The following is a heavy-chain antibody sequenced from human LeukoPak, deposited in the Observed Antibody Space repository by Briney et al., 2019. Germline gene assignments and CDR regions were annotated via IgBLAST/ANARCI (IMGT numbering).Heavy chain of an antibody. CDR3: ARVLGSYDYGDYHYFDY. CDR1: GGSISTYS. Sequence: PSETLSLTCSVSGGSISTYSWSWIRQPPGKGLEWIGYIYYSGSTNYNPSLKSRVTISVDTSKNQFSLKLSSVTAADTAVYYCARVLGSYDYGDYHYFDYWGQGTLVTVSS. CDR2: IYYSGST. J-gene: IGHJ4*02. D-gene: IGHD4-17*01. V-gene: IGHV4-59*01.